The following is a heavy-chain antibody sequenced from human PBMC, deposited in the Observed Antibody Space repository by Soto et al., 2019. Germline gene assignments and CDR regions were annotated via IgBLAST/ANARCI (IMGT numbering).Heavy chain of an antibody. CDR2: FDPEDGET. CDR3: APGASGPDTLYDYGMDV. CDR1: GYTLTELS. V-gene: IGHV1-24*01. J-gene: IGHJ6*02. D-gene: IGHD3-3*01. Sequence: GASVKVSCKVSGYTLTELSMHWVRQAPGKGHEWMGGFDPEDGETIYAQKFQGRVTMTEDTSTDTAYMELSSLRTEDKAVYYCAPGASGPDTLYDYGMDVRGQGTTVTVSS.